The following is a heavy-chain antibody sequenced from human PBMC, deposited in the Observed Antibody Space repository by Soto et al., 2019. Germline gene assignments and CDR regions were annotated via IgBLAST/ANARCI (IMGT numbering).Heavy chain of an antibody. Sequence: ASVKVSCKASGYTFTSYGISWVRQAPGQGLEWMGWINPSGGNTSYAQKFQGRVTMTRDTSTSTVYMELSSLRSEDTAVYYCAREGLRITIFGVEDYYYYYGMDVWGQGTTVTVSS. CDR2: INPSGGNT. V-gene: IGHV1-46*01. CDR3: AREGLRITIFGVEDYYYYYGMDV. CDR1: GYTFTSYG. J-gene: IGHJ6*02. D-gene: IGHD3-3*01.